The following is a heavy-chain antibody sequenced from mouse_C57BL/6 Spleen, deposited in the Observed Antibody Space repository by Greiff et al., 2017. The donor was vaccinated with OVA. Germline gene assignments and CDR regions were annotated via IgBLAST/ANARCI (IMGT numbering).Heavy chain of an antibody. V-gene: IGHV1-26*01. CDR3: ARRVSTMVTYYFDY. CDR1: GYTFTDYY. J-gene: IGHJ2*01. Sequence: VQLQQSGPELVKPGASVKISCKASGYTFTDYYMNWVKQSHGKSLEWIGDINPNNGGTSYNQKFKGKATLTVDKSSSTAYMELRSLTSEDSAVYYCARRVSTMVTYYFDYWGQGTTLTVSS. D-gene: IGHD2-2*01. CDR2: INPNNGGT.